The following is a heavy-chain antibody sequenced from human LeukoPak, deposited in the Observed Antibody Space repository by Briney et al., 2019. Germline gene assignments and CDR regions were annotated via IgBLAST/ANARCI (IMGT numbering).Heavy chain of an antibody. V-gene: IGHV4-59*01. CDR3: ARDISSSSWFSNWFDP. CDR1: GGSISGYF. D-gene: IGHD6-13*01. Sequence: PSETLSLTCTVSGGSISGYFWGWIRQPPGKGLEWIGYIYYSGSSGSTHYNPSLRSRVTVSVDTSKNQFSLKLSSVTAADTAVYYCARDISSSSWFSNWFDPWGQGTLVTVSS. J-gene: IGHJ5*02. CDR2: IYYSGSSGST.